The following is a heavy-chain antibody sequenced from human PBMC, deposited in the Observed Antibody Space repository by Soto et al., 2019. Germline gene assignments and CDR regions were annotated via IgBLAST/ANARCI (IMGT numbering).Heavy chain of an antibody. J-gene: IGHJ4*02. CDR3: AKGSGNSVYNFDN. D-gene: IGHD1-26*01. V-gene: IGHV3-23*01. CDR1: AFTFSSYA. CDR2: ISASGGST. Sequence: EVQLLESGGGLVQPGGSLRLSCAASAFTFSSYAMSWVRQAPGKGLEWVSAISASGGSTYYADSVQGRFTISRDSSENTLYLQMSSLKADDTAVYYCAKGSGNSVYNFDNWGQGTLVTVSS.